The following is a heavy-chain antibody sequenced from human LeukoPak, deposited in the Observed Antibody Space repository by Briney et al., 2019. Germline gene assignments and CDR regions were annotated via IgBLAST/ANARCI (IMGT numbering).Heavy chain of an antibody. CDR3: ASGLAHDAFDI. D-gene: IGHD3/OR15-3a*01. Sequence: SETLSLTCIVSSGSINNHYWSWIRQPPGKGLEWIGEIYHSGSTNYNPSLKSRVTISVDKSKNQFSLKLSSVTAADTAVYYCASGLAHDAFDIWGQGTMVTVSS. V-gene: IGHV4-59*11. CDR1: SGSINNHY. CDR2: IYHSGST. J-gene: IGHJ3*02.